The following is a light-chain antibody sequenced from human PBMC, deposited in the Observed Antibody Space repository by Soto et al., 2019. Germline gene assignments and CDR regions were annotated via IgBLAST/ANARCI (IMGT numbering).Light chain of an antibody. Sequence: EIVLTQSPGTLSLSPGERATLSCRASQSVSSNYLVWYQQKPGQTPSLLIYGASNRATGIPDRFSGSGSGTDFTLTISRLEPEVFALYYCQQYGSSPLTFGQGTRLEIK. CDR3: QQYGSSPLT. CDR1: QSVSSNY. V-gene: IGKV3-20*01. CDR2: GAS. J-gene: IGKJ5*01.